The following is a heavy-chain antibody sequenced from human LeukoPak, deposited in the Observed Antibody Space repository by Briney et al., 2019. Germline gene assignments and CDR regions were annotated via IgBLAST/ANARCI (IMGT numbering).Heavy chain of an antibody. CDR3: ADTYYYDSIGPPLFDY. V-gene: IGHV3-23*01. Sequence: GGSLRLSCAASGFIFSSYDMSWVRQAPGKGLEWVSAISGSGGSTYYADSVKGRFTISRDNSKNTLYLQMNSLRAEDTAVYYCADTYYYDSIGPPLFDYWGQGTLVTVSS. J-gene: IGHJ4*02. D-gene: IGHD3-22*01. CDR1: GFIFSSYD. CDR2: ISGSGGST.